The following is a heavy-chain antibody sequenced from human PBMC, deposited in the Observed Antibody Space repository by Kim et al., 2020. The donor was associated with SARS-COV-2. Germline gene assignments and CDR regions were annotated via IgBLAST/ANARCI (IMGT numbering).Heavy chain of an antibody. CDR2: IKSKTDGGTT. D-gene: IGHD4-17*01. Sequence: GGSLRLSCAASGFTFSNAWMSWVRQAPGKGLEWVGRIKSKTDGGTTDYAAPVKGRFTISRDDSKHTLYLQMNSLKTEDTAVYYCTTDLHDYGDLDYWGQGTLVTVSS. J-gene: IGHJ4*02. CDR1: GFTFSNAW. V-gene: IGHV3-15*01. CDR3: TTDLHDYGDLDY.